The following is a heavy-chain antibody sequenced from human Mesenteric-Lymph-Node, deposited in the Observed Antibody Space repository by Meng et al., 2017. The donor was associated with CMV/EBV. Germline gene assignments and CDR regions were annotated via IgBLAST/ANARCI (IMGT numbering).Heavy chain of an antibody. CDR2: ISAYNGVT. J-gene: IGHJ4*02. CDR3: ARLNVVAVRGVITRFLDY. V-gene: IGHV1-18*01. D-gene: IGHD3-10*01. CDR1: YTFSSYG. Sequence: YTFSSYGINWVRQAPGQGLEWMRWISAYNGVTTYAQSLQGRVTMTTDTTTNTAYMELRSLRSDDTAVYYCARLNVVAVRGVITRFLDYWGQGTLVTVSS.